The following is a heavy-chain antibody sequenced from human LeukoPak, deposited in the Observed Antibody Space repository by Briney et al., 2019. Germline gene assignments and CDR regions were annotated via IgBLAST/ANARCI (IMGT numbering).Heavy chain of an antibody. Sequence: PSETLSLTCTVSGGSISSGGYYWGWIRQHPGKGLEWIGYIYYSGSTYYNPSLKSRVTISVDTSKNQFSLKLSSVTAADTAVYYCARDRCSSTSCFNWFGPWGQGTLVTVSS. CDR3: ARDRCSSTSCFNWFGP. CDR1: GGSISSGGYY. D-gene: IGHD2-2*01. CDR2: IYYSGST. V-gene: IGHV4-31*03. J-gene: IGHJ5*02.